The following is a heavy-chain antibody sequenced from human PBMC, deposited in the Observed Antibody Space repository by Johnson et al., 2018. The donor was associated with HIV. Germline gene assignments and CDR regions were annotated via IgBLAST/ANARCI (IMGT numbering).Heavy chain of an antibody. CDR3: ARDPSTQYARLTGDFGAFDM. CDR2: IWYDGSNK. V-gene: IGHV3-33*08. Sequence: VQLLESGGGVVQPGWSLRVSCAASGFTFSTYGMHWVRQAPGKGLEWVAVIWYDGSNKYYADSVKGRFTISRDNYKNTLYLQMNSLRVEDTALYYCARDPSTQYARLTGDFGAFDMWVQGTMVIVSS. CDR1: GFTFSTYG. J-gene: IGHJ3*02. D-gene: IGHD7-27*01.